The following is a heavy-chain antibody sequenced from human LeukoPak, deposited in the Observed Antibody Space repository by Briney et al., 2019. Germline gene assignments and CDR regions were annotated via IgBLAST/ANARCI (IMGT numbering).Heavy chain of an antibody. Sequence: PGGSLRLSCAASGFTFSDYYMIWLRQAPGKGLEWVSYICDSGRTIYYADSVKGRFTISRDNAKNSVYLQMNNLGAEDTAVYYCARDRLGDYDHSGYYDKWGQGTLVTVSS. D-gene: IGHD3-22*01. CDR2: ICDSGRTI. CDR3: ARDRLGDYDHSGYYDK. CDR1: GFTFSDYY. J-gene: IGHJ4*02. V-gene: IGHV3-11*01.